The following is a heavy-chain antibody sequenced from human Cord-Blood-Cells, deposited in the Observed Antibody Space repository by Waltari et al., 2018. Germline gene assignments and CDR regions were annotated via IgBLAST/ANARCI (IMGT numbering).Heavy chain of an antibody. CDR1: GRTLRSPW. CDR2: IKQDGSEK. Sequence: EVQLVESGGGLVQPGAARRRAGAAAGRTLRSPWLTWFRPAPWSGLAWFTHIKQDGSEKYYVDSVKGRFTISRDNAKNSLYLQMNSLRAEDTAVYYCARVMGLDAFDIWGQGTMVTVSS. V-gene: IGHV3-7*01. CDR3: ARVMGLDAFDI. J-gene: IGHJ3*02.